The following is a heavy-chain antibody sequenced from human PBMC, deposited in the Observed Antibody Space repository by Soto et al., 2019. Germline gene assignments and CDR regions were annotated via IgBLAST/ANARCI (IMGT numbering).Heavy chain of an antibody. CDR3: ASPGLLGYCSRGSCASEAFDV. D-gene: IGHD2-15*01. Sequence: GGSLRLSCAASGFTFSSYWMHWVRQAPGKGLVWVSRINSDGSSTSYADSVKGRFTISRDNAKNTLYLQMNSLRAEDTAVYYCASPGLLGYCSRGSCASEAFDVWGQGTMVTVSS. J-gene: IGHJ3*01. CDR1: GFTFSSYW. V-gene: IGHV3-74*01. CDR2: INSDGSST.